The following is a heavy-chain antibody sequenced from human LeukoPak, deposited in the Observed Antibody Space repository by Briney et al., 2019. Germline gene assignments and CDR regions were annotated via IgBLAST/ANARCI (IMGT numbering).Heavy chain of an antibody. CDR2: ISSSSSTI. CDR1: GFSFRSYW. J-gene: IGHJ4*02. Sequence: PGGSLRLSCAATGFSFRSYWMNWVRQAPGKGLEWVSYISSSSSTIYYADSVKGRFTISRDNAKNSLYLQMNSLRAEDTAVYYCARDSDSSGYETDYWGQGTLVTVSS. CDR3: ARDSDSSGYETDY. D-gene: IGHD3-22*01. V-gene: IGHV3-48*04.